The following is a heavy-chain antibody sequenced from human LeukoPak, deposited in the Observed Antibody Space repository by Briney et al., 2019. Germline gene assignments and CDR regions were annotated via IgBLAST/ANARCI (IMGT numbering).Heavy chain of an antibody. V-gene: IGHV3-33*01. CDR3: ARDWSKGWYRGPDWYFDL. Sequence: GGTLRLSCAASGFTFTDHGLHWVRQAPGKGLEWVAVMWFDGSKQYYGASVKGRFTVSRDTSKNTLYLQVNNLGVDDTAMYYCARDWSKGWYRGPDWYFDLWGRGVLVTVSS. D-gene: IGHD6-19*01. CDR1: GFTFTDHG. J-gene: IGHJ2*01. CDR2: MWFDGSKQ.